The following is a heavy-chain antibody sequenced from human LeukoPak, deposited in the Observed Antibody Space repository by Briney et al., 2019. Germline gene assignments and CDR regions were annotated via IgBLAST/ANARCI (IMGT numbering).Heavy chain of an antibody. J-gene: IGHJ1*01. CDR2: IYHSGST. D-gene: IGHD2-15*01. V-gene: IGHV4-4*02. Sequence: SETLSLTCAVSGGSISSSNWWSWVRQPPGKGLEWIGEIYHSGSTNYNPSLKSRVTISVDKSKNQFSLKLSSVTAADTAVYYCARDPVVVVAATPGYFQYWGQGTLVTVSS. CDR1: GGSISSSNW. CDR3: ARDPVVVVAATPGYFQY.